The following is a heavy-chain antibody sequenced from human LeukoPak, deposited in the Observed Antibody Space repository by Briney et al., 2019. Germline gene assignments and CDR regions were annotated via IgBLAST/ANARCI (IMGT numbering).Heavy chain of an antibody. J-gene: IGHJ4*02. CDR1: GFTFSSYS. CDR2: ISSSSSTI. V-gene: IGHV3-48*04. D-gene: IGHD1-20*01. Sequence: GGSLRLSCAASGFTFSSYSMNWVRQAPGKGLEWVSYISSSSSTIYYADSVKGRFTISRDSAKNSLYLQMNSLRAEDTAVYYCARDGIRVTITGTTFDYWGQGTLVTVSS. CDR3: ARDGIRVTITGTTFDY.